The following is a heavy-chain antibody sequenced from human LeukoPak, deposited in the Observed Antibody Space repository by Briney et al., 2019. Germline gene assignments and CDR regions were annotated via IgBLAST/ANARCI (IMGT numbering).Heavy chain of an antibody. CDR3: ARERVGATSAFDI. Sequence: PSETLSLTCTVSGGSISSYYWSWIRQPPGKGLEWIGYIYYSGSTNYNPSLKSRVTISVETSKNQFSLKLSSVTAADTAVYYCARERVGATSAFDIWGQGTMVTVSS. V-gene: IGHV4-59*01. D-gene: IGHD1-26*01. J-gene: IGHJ3*02. CDR2: IYYSGST. CDR1: GGSISSYY.